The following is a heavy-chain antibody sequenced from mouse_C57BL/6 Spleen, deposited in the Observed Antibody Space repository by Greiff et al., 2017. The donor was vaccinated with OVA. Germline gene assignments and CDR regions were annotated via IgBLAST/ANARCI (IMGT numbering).Heavy chain of an antibody. Sequence: QVQLQQSGPELVKPGASVKISCKASGYAFSSSWMNWVKQRPGKGLEWIGRIYPGDGDTNYNGKFKGKATLTADKSSSTAYMQLSSLTSEDSAVYFCAREGTTVVELYFDYWGQGTTLTVSS. V-gene: IGHV1-82*01. D-gene: IGHD1-1*01. CDR1: GYAFSSSW. CDR3: AREGTTVVELYFDY. CDR2: IYPGDGDT. J-gene: IGHJ2*01.